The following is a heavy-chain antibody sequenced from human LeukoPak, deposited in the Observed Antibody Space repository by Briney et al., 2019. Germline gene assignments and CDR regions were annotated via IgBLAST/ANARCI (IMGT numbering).Heavy chain of an antibody. CDR2: IIPIFGTA. Sequence: ASVKVSCKASGGTFSSYAISWVRQAPGQGLEWMGGIIPIFGTANYAQKFQGRVTITTDESTGTAYMELSSLRSEDTAVYYCARGVRYFDWLLRPWGQGTLVTVSS. CDR3: ARGVRYFDWLLRP. J-gene: IGHJ4*02. D-gene: IGHD3-9*01. CDR1: GGTFSSYA. V-gene: IGHV1-69*05.